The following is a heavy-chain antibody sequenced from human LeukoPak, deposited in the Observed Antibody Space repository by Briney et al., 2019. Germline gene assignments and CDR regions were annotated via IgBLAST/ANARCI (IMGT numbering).Heavy chain of an antibody. J-gene: IGHJ4*02. CDR3: ARASGRSTSSGYFDY. Sequence: PGGSLRLSCAATGFSFSDHEMNWVRQAPGKGLEWVSYLSSSGNAYYADSVKGRFTISRDNARNSVSLEMNSLRAEDTAVYYCARASGRSTSSGYFDYWGQGSLVTVSS. V-gene: IGHV3-48*03. CDR1: GFSFSDHE. D-gene: IGHD6-6*01. CDR2: LSSSGNA.